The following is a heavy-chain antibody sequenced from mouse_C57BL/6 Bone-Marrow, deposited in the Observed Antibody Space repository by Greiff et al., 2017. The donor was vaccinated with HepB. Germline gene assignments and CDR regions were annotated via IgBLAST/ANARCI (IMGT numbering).Heavy chain of an antibody. CDR2: INPSNGGT. D-gene: IGHD2-4*01. CDR3: ARRGMYDYDDGGSYAMAN. J-gene: IGHJ4*01. Sequence: QVQLQQSGTVLVKPGASVKLSCKASGYTFTSYWMHWVKQRPGQGLEWIGNINPSNGGTNYNEKFKSKATLTVDKSSSTAYMQLSSLRSEDSAVYYCARRGMYDYDDGGSYAMANWGKGTSATVSS. V-gene: IGHV1-53*01. CDR1: GYTFTSYW.